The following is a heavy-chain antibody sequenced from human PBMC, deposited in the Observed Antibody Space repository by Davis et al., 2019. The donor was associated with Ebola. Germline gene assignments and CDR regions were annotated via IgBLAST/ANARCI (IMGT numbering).Heavy chain of an antibody. D-gene: IGHD4-17*01. Sequence: ASVKVSCKASGYTFTGYYMHWVRQAPGQGLEWMGWINPNSGGTNYAQKFQGWVTVTRDTSISTAYMELSRLRSDDTAVYYCARADYGDYYGMDVWGQGTTVTVSS. J-gene: IGHJ6*02. CDR2: INPNSGGT. CDR1: GYTFTGYY. V-gene: IGHV1-2*04. CDR3: ARADYGDYYGMDV.